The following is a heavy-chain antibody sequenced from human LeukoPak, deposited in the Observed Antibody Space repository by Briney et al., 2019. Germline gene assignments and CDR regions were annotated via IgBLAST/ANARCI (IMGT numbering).Heavy chain of an antibody. J-gene: IGHJ6*02. CDR2: ISGSGGST. V-gene: IGHV3-23*01. CDR3: AKGTLGYCSSTSCYRPYYYYGMDV. CDR1: GLTGSHNY. D-gene: IGHD2-2*02. Sequence: GGSLRLSCAASGLTGSHNYVSWVRQAPGKGLEWVSAISGSGGSTYYADSVKGRFTISRDNSKNTLYLQMNSLRAEDTAVYYCAKGTLGYCSSTSCYRPYYYYGMDVWGQGTTVTVSS.